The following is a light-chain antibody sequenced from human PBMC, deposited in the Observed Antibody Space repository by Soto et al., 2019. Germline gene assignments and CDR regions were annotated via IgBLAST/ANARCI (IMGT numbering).Light chain of an antibody. Sequence: QPVLTQPPSVSAAPGQKVTISCSGSSSNIGGNSVSWYQQLPGTAPKLLIYDDNKRPSGIPDRFSGSKSGTSVTLGITGFQTGDEADYYCGSWDSSLSAYVFGSGTKVTVL. CDR3: GSWDSSLSAYV. J-gene: IGLJ1*01. V-gene: IGLV1-51*01. CDR2: DDN. CDR1: SSNIGGNS.